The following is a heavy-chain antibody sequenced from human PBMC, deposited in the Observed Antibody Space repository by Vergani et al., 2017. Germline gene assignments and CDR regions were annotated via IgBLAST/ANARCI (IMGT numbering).Heavy chain of an antibody. J-gene: IGHJ4*02. CDR1: GFTFSSYA. Sequence: QVQLVESGGGVVQPGRSLRLSCAASGFTFSSYAMHWVRQAPGKGLEWVAVISYDGSNKYYADSVKGRLTISRDNSKNTLYLQMNSLRAEDTAVYYCARGTFGNKYYDFWSGYFDYWGQGTLVTVSS. V-gene: IGHV3-30-3*01. CDR3: ARGTFGNKYYDFWSGYFDY. D-gene: IGHD3-3*01. CDR2: ISYDGSNK.